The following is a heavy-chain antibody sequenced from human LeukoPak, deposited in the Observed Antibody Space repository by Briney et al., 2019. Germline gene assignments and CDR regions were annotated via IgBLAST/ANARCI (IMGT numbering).Heavy chain of an antibody. CDR2: ISGSGGST. D-gene: IGHD3-22*01. CDR1: GFTFSSYA. Sequence: GGSLRLSCAASGFTFSSYAMSWVRQAPGKGLEWVSAISGSGGSTYYADSVKGRFTISRDNSKNTLYLQMNSLRAEDTAVYYCAKVNQTYYYDSSGYCPGAYYFDYWGQGTLVTVSS. V-gene: IGHV3-23*01. CDR3: AKVNQTYYYDSSGYCPGAYYFDY. J-gene: IGHJ4*02.